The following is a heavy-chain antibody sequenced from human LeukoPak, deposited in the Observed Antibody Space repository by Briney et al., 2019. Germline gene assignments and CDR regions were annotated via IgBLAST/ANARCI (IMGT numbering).Heavy chain of an antibody. CDR2: ICTSGST. V-gene: IGHV4-4*07. D-gene: IGHD6-19*01. J-gene: IGHJ3*02. CDR1: GGSISSYY. CDR3: ARAREQWLVYGAFDI. Sequence: SETLSLTCTVSGGSISSYYWSWIRQPAGKGLEWIGRICTSGSTNYNPSLKSRVTMSVDTSKNQFSLKLSSVTAADTAVYYCARAREQWLVYGAFDIWGQGTMVTVSS.